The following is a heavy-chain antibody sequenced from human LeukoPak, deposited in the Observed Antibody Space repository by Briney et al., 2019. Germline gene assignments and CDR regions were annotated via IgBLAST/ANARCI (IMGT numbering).Heavy chain of an antibody. CDR3: ARAYYDFWSGYQKDAFDI. CDR1: GGSISSGSYY. J-gene: IGHJ3*02. CDR2: IYTSGST. D-gene: IGHD3-3*01. Sequence: SETLSLTCTVSGGSISSGSYYWSWIRQPAGKGLEWIGRIYTSGSTNYNPSLKGRVTISVDTSKNQFSLKLSSVTAADTAVYYCARAYYDFWSGYQKDAFDIWGQGTMVTVSS. V-gene: IGHV4-61*02.